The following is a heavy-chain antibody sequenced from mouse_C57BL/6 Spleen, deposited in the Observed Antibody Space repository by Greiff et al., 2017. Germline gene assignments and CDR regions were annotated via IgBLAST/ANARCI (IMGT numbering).Heavy chain of an antibody. CDR3: ERLGYGSSYGGDY. Sequence: QVQLQQPGAELVKPGASVKLSCKASGYTFTSYWMHWVKQRPGQGLEWIGMIHPDSGSTNYNEKFKSKATLTVDKSSSTAYMQLSSLTSEDSAVYYCERLGYGSSYGGDYWGQGTSVTVSS. CDR2: IHPDSGST. D-gene: IGHD1-1*01. V-gene: IGHV1-64*01. J-gene: IGHJ4*01. CDR1: GYTFTSYW.